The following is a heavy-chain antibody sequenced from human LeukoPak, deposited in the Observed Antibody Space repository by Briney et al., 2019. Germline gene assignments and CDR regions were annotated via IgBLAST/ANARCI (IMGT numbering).Heavy chain of an antibody. CDR2: INHSGST. CDR1: GGSFSGYY. D-gene: IGHD3-3*01. CDR3: ARGRISGYDFWSGYYEMNYYYYGMDV. Sequence: SETLSLTCAVYGGSFSGYYWSWIRQPPGKGLEWIGEINHSGSTNYNPSLKSRVTISVDTSKNQFSLKLSSVTAADTAVYYCARGRISGYDFWSGYYEMNYYYYGMDVWGQGTTVTVPS. V-gene: IGHV4-34*01. J-gene: IGHJ6*02.